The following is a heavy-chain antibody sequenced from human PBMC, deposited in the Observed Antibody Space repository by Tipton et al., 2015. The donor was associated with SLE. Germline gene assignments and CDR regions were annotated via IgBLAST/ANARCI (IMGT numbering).Heavy chain of an antibody. D-gene: IGHD6-19*01. CDR2: LDDSGNT. CDR1: GHSISSGYY. Sequence: GLVKPSETLSLICNVSGHSISSGYYWGWIRQPPGKGLEWIGSLDDSGNTNYNPSLRSRVTMSIDTSKSQFSLKLSSVTAADTAVFYCAKGSGWYKDWGQGTLVTVSS. CDR3: AKGSGWYKD. V-gene: IGHV4-38-2*02. J-gene: IGHJ4*02.